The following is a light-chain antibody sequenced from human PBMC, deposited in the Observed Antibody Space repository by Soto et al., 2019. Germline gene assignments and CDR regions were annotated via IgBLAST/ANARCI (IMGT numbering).Light chain of an antibody. CDR1: SGDVGAYDR. CDR3: CSYAGMYIWL. CDR2: DVT. Sequence: QSALTQPRSVSGSPGQSVTISCTGTSGDVGAYDRVSWYQHHPTKAPKLIIYDVTDRPSGVPYRFSGSKSGSTASLTISGLQTEDEADYYCCSYAGMYIWLFGGGTKLTVL. J-gene: IGLJ3*02. V-gene: IGLV2-11*01.